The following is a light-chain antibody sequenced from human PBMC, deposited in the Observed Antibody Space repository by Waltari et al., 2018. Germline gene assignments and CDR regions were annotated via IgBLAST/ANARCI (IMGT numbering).Light chain of an antibody. CDR2: SDH. CDR1: SSNIGTNS. Sequence: QSVLTQPPSASGPPGQSVTMSCSGSSSNIGTNSVNWYQQVPGTAPKLLIYSDHQRTSGVPARFFGSKSDTSASLAISGLQSDDEADYYCATWDDSLKGWVFGGGTKLTVL. CDR3: ATWDDSLKGWV. J-gene: IGLJ3*02. V-gene: IGLV1-44*01.